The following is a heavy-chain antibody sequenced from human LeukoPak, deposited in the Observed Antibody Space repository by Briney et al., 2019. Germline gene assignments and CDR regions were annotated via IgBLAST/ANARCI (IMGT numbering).Heavy chain of an antibody. V-gene: IGHV3-74*01. CDR3: TRDLMDYDVSTGLHHYYMDV. CDR1: GFTFSSYG. CDR2: INGDGRNI. Sequence: GGSLRLSCAASGFTFSSYGMHWVRQAPGKGLEWVSRINGDGRNINYADSVRGRFTISRDNAKNTLYLQMNTLRVDDTAVYYCTRDLMDYDVSTGLHHYYMDVWGQGTTVIVSS. D-gene: IGHD3-9*01. J-gene: IGHJ6*02.